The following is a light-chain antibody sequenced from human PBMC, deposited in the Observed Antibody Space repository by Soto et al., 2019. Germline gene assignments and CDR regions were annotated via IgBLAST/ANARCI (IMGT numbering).Light chain of an antibody. CDR3: QQYNNWPLT. V-gene: IGKV3-15*01. Sequence: EIVMTQSPATLSVSPGERATLSCRASQSVSSNLAWYQQKPGQAPRLLIYGASTRATGIPARFSGSGSGTEFTLTISSLQSEDFAFYYGQQYNNWPLTFCGGTKVEIK. CDR2: GAS. J-gene: IGKJ4*02. CDR1: QSVSSN.